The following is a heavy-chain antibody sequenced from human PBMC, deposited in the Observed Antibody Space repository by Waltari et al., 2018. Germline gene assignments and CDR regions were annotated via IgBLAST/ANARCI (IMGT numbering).Heavy chain of an antibody. CDR1: GFTFSSYA. V-gene: IGHV3-30-3*01. CDR3: VREGDVYEYSPPVWDY. CDR2: ISYDGSNK. J-gene: IGHJ4*02. Sequence: QVQLVESGGGVVQPGRSLRLSCAASGFTFSSYAMHWVRQAPGKGLEWVAVISYDGSNKYYADSVKGRFTISRDNSKNTLYLQMNSLRAEDTAVYYCVREGDVYEYSPPVWDYWGQGTLVTVSS. D-gene: IGHD6-6*01.